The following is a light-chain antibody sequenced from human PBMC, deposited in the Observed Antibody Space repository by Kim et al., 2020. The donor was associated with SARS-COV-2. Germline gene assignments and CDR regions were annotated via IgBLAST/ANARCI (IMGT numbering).Light chain of an antibody. CDR2: EVT. V-gene: IGLV2-23*02. CDR3: CSYAGSTTSV. CDR1: SSDFGNFEL. J-gene: IGLJ2*01. Sequence: QSALTQPASVSGSPGQSITISCTATSSDFGNFELVSWYQQHPGKAPKLMIYEVTKRPSGVSSRFSGSKSGSTASLTISGLQAEDEADYYCCSYAGSTTSVFGGRTQLTVL.